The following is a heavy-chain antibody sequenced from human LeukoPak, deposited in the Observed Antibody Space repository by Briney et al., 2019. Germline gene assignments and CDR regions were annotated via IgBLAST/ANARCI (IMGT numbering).Heavy chain of an antibody. D-gene: IGHD3-10*01. Sequence: SGPTLVKPTQTLTLTCTFSGFSLSTTGVAVPWIRQPQGKALEWLAVTYWNNDKSYSPSLKNGLTITQDTSKNQVILIMANMDPVDTGTYYCAHKGRGSGSYTMWGQGTLVTVSS. CDR3: AHKGRGSGSYTM. J-gene: IGHJ4*02. V-gene: IGHV2-5*01. CDR1: GFSLSTTGVA. CDR2: TYWNNDK.